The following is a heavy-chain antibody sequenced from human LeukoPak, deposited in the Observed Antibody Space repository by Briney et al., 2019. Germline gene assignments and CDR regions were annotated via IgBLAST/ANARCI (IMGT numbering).Heavy chain of an antibody. CDR2: ISTSGGT. V-gene: IGHV3-48*03. CDR1: GFTLSSYE. Sequence: GGSLRLSCEASGFTLSSYEMNWVRQAPGKGLEWISYISTSGGTMYADSVKGRFTISRDNAKNSLYLQMNSLRAEDTAVYYCARHNGWYDYWGQGTLVTVSS. J-gene: IGHJ4*02. CDR3: ARHNGWYDY. D-gene: IGHD6-19*01.